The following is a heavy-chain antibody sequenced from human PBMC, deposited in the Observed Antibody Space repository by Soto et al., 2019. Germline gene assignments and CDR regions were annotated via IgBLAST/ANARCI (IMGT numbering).Heavy chain of an antibody. J-gene: IGHJ1*01. V-gene: IGHV4-31*03. CDR2: IYYSGST. CDR1: GGSISSGGYY. D-gene: IGHD2-15*01. CDR3: ARDSVAATVEYFQY. Sequence: QVQLQESGPGLVKPSQTLSLTCTVSGGSISSGGYYWSWIRQHPGKGLEWIGYIYYSGSTQYNPSLKSRVTISVDTSKNQFSLNLSSVTAADTAVYYCARDSVAATVEYFQYWGQGTLVTVSS.